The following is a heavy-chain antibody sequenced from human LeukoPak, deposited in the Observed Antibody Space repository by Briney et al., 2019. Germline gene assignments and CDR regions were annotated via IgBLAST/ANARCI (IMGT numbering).Heavy chain of an antibody. Sequence: SETLSLTCAVSGYSISSSNWWGWIRQPPGKGLEWIGYIYYSGSTYYNPSLKSQVTMSVDTSKNRFSLKLSSVTAVDTAVYYCARTPYDYGDYGWFDPWGQGTLVTVSS. CDR1: GYSISSSNW. CDR3: ARTPYDYGDYGWFDP. D-gene: IGHD4-17*01. J-gene: IGHJ5*02. CDR2: IYYSGST. V-gene: IGHV4-28*01.